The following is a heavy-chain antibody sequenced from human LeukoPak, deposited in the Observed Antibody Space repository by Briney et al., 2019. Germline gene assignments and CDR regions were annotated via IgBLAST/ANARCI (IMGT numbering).Heavy chain of an antibody. CDR3: AREGGAAAGYYYYYYYMDV. CDR1: GGSISSYY. V-gene: IGHV4-4*07. D-gene: IGHD6-13*01. J-gene: IGHJ6*03. CDR2: IYTSGST. Sequence: SETLSLTCTVSGGSISSYYWSWIRQPAGKGLEWIWRIYTSGSTNYNPSLKSRVTMSVDTPKNQFSLKLSSVTAADTAVYYCAREGGAAAGYYYYYYYMDVWGKGTTVTVSS.